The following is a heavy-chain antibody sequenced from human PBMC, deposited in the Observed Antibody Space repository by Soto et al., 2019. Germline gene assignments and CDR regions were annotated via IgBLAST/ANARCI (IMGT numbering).Heavy chain of an antibody. CDR1: GFTFSSYA. Sequence: EVQLLESGGGLVQPGGSLRLSCAASGFTFSSYAMRWVRQAPVKGLEWVSAISGSGGSTYYADSVKGRFTISRDNSKNTLYLQMNSLRDAATAVYYCARRGRGSYYEYWGQGTMVTVSS. CDR2: ISGSGGST. V-gene: IGHV3-23*01. J-gene: IGHJ4*02. CDR3: ARRGRGSYYEY. D-gene: IGHD3-16*01.